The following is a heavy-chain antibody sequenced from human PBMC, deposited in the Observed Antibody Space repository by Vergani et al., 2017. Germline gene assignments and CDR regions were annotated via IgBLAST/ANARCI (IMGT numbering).Heavy chain of an antibody. Sequence: QVQLVQSGAEVKKPGASVKVSCKASGYTFSTSGISWVRQAPGQGLEWMGWISAYNGNTNYPEKFQGRLTMTTDTSTRTAYMELSSLRSEDTAVYYCASTRYSSPFDYWGQGTLVTVSS. V-gene: IGHV1-18*01. D-gene: IGHD6-13*01. J-gene: IGHJ4*02. CDR2: ISAYNGNT. CDR1: GYTFSTSG. CDR3: ASTRYSSPFDY.